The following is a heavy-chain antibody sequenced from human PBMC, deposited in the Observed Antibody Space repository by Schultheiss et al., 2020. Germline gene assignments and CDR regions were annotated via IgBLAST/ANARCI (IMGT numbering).Heavy chain of an antibody. CDR1: GGTFSSYA. D-gene: IGHD3-22*01. J-gene: IGHJ4*02. Sequence: LVKVSCKASGGTFSSYAISWVRQAPGQGLEWMGRIIPILGIANYAQKFQGRVTITADKSTSTAYMELSSLRSEDTAVYYCARVKNYDSSFDYWGQGTLVTVSS. V-gene: IGHV1-69*04. CDR2: IIPILGIA. CDR3: ARVKNYDSSFDY.